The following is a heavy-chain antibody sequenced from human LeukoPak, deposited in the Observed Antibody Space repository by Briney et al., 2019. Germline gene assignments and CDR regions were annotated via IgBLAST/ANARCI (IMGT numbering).Heavy chain of an antibody. CDR1: GFTFSSYW. Sequence: GGSLRLSCAASGFTFSSYWMSWVRQAPGKGLEWVANIKQDGSAKYYVDSVKGRFTISRDNAKNSLYLQMNSLRAEDTAVYYCARDLVIPPADWLPFDIWGQGTMVTVSS. J-gene: IGHJ3*02. CDR3: ARDLVIPPADWLPFDI. V-gene: IGHV3-7*01. D-gene: IGHD3-9*01. CDR2: IKQDGSAK.